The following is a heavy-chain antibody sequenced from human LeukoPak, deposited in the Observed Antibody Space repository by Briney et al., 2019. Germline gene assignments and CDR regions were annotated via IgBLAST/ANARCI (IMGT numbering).Heavy chain of an antibody. V-gene: IGHV7-4-1*02. Sequence: ASVKVSCKASGYTFTSYGISWVRHAPGQGLEWMGWININTGNPTYAQGFTGRFVFSLDTSVSTAYLQINSLKAEDTAVYYCTRAAGTFDYWGQGTLVTVSS. CDR2: ININTGNP. CDR3: TRAAGTFDY. D-gene: IGHD6-13*01. CDR1: GYTFTSYG. J-gene: IGHJ4*02.